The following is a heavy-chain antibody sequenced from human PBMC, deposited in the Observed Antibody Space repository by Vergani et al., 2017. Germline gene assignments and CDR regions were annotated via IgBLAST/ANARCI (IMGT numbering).Heavy chain of an antibody. CDR1: GYSFTSYW. V-gene: IGHV5-51*01. J-gene: IGHJ6*02. Sequence: EVQLVQSGAAVKKPGESLKISCKGSGYSFTSYWIGWVRQMPGKGLEWMGIIYPGDSDTRYSPSFQGQVTISADKSISTAYLQWSSLKASDTAMYYCARGGERFGELLWDYYYGMDVWGQGTTVTVSS. D-gene: IGHD3-10*01. CDR2: IYPGDSDT. CDR3: ARGGERFGELLWDYYYGMDV.